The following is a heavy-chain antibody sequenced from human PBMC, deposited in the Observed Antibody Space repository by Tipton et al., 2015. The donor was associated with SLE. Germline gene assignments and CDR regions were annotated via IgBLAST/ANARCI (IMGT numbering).Heavy chain of an antibody. CDR3: TRTRWRATGWFDP. D-gene: IGHD4-23*01. CDR1: GFTFGNYA. V-gene: IGHV3-23*01. CDR2: ISGSGGTT. J-gene: IGHJ5*02. Sequence: SLRLSCAASGFTFGNYAMAWVRQAPGKGLEWVSSISGSGGTTFYADSVKGRFTISRDNPKKALSLQMNSLRAEDTAVYYCTRTRWRATGWFDPWGQGTLVTVSS.